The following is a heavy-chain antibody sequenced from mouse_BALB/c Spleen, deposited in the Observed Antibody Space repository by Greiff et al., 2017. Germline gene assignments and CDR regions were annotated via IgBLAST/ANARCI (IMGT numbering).Heavy chain of an antibody. V-gene: IGHV2-9*02. CDR1: GFSLTSYG. CDR2: IWAGGST. D-gene: IGHD2-2*01. J-gene: IGHJ4*01. Sequence: VQLKESGPGLVAPSQSLSITRTVSGFSLTSYGVHWVRQPPGKGLEWLGVIWAGGSTNYNSALMSRLSISKDNSKSQVFLKMNSLQTDDTAMYYCARGRGGYGDYAMDYWGQGTSVTVSS. CDR3: ARGRGGYGDYAMDY.